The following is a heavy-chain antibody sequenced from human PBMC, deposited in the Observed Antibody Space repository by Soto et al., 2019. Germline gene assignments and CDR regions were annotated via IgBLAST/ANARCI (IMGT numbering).Heavy chain of an antibody. CDR2: IIPSFGTG. CDR1: GGTFSSYA. J-gene: IGHJ4*02. V-gene: IGHV1-69*01. Sequence: QVQLVQSGAEAKRPGSSVKVSCKASGGTFSSYAISWVRQAPGQGLEWLGGIIPSFGTGNYQQNFQGRLTITADESTSTVYMELSCLTSGDTAVYYCARERGGYNRGDFEFWGQGTLVTVSS. D-gene: IGHD5-12*01. CDR3: ARERGGYNRGDFEF.